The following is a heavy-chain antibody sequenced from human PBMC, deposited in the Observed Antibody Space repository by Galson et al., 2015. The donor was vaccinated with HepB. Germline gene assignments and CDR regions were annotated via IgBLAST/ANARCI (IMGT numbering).Heavy chain of an antibody. CDR1: GYTFINYY. D-gene: IGHD2-2*01. J-gene: IGHJ5*02. Sequence: SVKVSCKASGYTFINYYIHWVRQAPGQGLEWMGIINPSDGTTSNAKKFQGRVTMTRDTSTSSVYMELTSLRFEDTAVYFCARDPNAPHLRPSANNWFDPWGQGTLVTVSS. V-gene: IGHV1-46*01. CDR3: ARDPNAPHLRPSANNWFDP. CDR2: INPSDGTT.